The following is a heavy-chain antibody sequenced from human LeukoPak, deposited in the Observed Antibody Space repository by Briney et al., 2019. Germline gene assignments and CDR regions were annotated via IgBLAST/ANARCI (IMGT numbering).Heavy chain of an antibody. J-gene: IGHJ4*02. D-gene: IGHD2-21*01. CDR1: GFTFGDCA. Sequence: PGGSLRLSCTASGFTFGDCALNWVRQAPGKGLEWVSAISGSGGSTYYVDSVKGRFTISRDNSKNTLYLQMNSLRAEDTAVYYCAKGCGGDCYSYDYWGQGTLVTVSS. V-gene: IGHV3-23*01. CDR2: ISGSGGST. CDR3: AKGCGGDCYSYDY.